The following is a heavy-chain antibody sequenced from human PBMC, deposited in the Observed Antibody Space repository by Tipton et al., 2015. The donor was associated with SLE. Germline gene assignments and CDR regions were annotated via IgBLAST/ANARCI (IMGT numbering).Heavy chain of an antibody. CDR3: ARVLGVVKSYYMDV. D-gene: IGHD3-3*01. V-gene: IGHV4-4*02. CDR2: IHHRGTT. J-gene: IGHJ6*03. Sequence: TLSLTCTVSGGSISSNTWWNWVRQPPGMGLEWIGEIHHRGTTNYNPSLKSRVTISVDKSKSQFSLKLTSVTAADTAVYYCARVLGVVKSYYMDVWGKGTTVTVSS. CDR1: GGSISSNTW.